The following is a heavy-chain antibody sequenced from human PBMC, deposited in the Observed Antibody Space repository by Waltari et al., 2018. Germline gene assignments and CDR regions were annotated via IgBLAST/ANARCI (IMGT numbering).Heavy chain of an antibody. D-gene: IGHD4-4*01. J-gene: IGHJ4*02. CDR1: GFTFSSYA. CDR2: ILDSGGST. V-gene: IGHV3-23*01. Sequence: EVQLLESGGGLVQPGGSLRLSCAASGFTFSSYAMSWVRQAPGKGLECVSSILDSGGSTDYAYSVKGRFTISRDNSKNTLFLQMNSLRAEDTAVYYCAKGITTYEDWGQGTLVTVSS. CDR3: AKGITTYED.